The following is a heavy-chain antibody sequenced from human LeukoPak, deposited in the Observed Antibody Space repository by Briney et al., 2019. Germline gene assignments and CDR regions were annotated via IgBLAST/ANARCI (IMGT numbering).Heavy chain of an antibody. CDR1: GYTPTELS. CDR2: FDPEDGET. J-gene: IGHJ6*03. Sequence: ASLKVSCKVSGYTPTELSMHWVRQGPGKGLEWVGGFDPEDGETIYAQKFQGRVTMTEDTSTDTAYMELSSLRSEDTAVYYCVSFGPRTWSGYSSYMDVWGKGTTVTVSS. V-gene: IGHV1-24*01. CDR3: VSFGPRTWSGYSSYMDV. D-gene: IGHD3-3*01.